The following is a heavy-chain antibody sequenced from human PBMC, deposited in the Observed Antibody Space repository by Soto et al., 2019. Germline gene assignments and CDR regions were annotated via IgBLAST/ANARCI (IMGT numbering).Heavy chain of an antibody. CDR1: GFTLSLYG. CDR3: AKDSGYSGYDVYDYYYGMDV. V-gene: IGHV3-30*18. CDR2: TSYDGSKK. J-gene: IGHJ6*02. Sequence: QLVESGGGVVQPGRSLRLSCAASGFTLSLYGMHWVRQAPGKGLEWVAVTSYDGSKKYYADSVKGRFTISRDNSKNTLYLQMNSLRAEDTAVYYCAKDSGYSGYDVYDYYYGMDVWGQGTTVTVSS. D-gene: IGHD5-12*01.